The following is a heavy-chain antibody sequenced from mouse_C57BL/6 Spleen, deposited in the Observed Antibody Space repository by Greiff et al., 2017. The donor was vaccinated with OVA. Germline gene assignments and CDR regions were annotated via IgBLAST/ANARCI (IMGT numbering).Heavy chain of an antibody. J-gene: IGHJ2*01. CDR3: ARSEGYCDY. Sequence: VQLQQPGAELVKPGASVKLSCKASGYTFTSYWMQWVKQRPGQGLEWIGEIDPSDSYTNYNQKFKGKATLTVDTSSSTAYMQLSSLTSEDSAVYYCARSEGYCDYWGQGTTLTVSS. CDR1: GYTFTSYW. CDR2: IDPSDSYT. V-gene: IGHV1-50*01.